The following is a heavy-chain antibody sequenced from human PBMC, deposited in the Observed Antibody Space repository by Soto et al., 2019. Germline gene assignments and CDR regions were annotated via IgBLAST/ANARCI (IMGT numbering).Heavy chain of an antibody. J-gene: IGHJ5*02. CDR1: GFTFSSYA. V-gene: IGHV3-23*01. CDR2: ISGSGGST. CDR3: AKAGYCSSTSCYQSINWFDP. D-gene: IGHD2-2*01. Sequence: GSSLPLSCASYGFTFSSYAMSWVRQAPGKGLEWVSAISGSGGSTYYADSVKGRFTISRDNSKNTLYLQMNSLRAEDTAVYYCAKAGYCSSTSCYQSINWFDPWGQGTLVTVSS.